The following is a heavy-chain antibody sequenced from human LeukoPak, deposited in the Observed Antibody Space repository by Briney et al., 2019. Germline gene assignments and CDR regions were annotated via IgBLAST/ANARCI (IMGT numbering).Heavy chain of an antibody. CDR1: GGSISSYY. Sequence: SETLSLTCTVSGGSISSYYWSWIRQPPGKGLEWIGYIYYSGSTNYNPSLKSRVTISVDTSKNQFSLKLSSVTAADTAVYYCAGNPRYSSGWYDAFDIWGQGIMVTVSS. D-gene: IGHD6-19*01. J-gene: IGHJ3*02. CDR3: AGNPRYSSGWYDAFDI. V-gene: IGHV4-59*08. CDR2: IYYSGST.